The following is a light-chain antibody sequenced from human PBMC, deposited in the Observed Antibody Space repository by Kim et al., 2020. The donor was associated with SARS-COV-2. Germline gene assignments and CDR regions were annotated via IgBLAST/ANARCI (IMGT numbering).Light chain of an antibody. CDR3: QQNKNWPLT. V-gene: IGKV3-15*01. CDR1: QSVSNH. CDR2: AAS. J-gene: IGKJ4*01. Sequence: VSPGESATLYYRASQSVSNHLVWYHQKPGQAPRLLIYAASTRATGIPARFSGNGSGTEFTLTISSLQSEDFAIYYCQQNKNWPLTFGGGTKVDIK.